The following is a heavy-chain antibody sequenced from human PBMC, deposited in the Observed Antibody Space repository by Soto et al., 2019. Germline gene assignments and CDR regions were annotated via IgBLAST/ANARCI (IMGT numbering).Heavy chain of an antibody. CDR2: ISARNGDT. CDR1: GYTFTTYG. D-gene: IGHD3-10*01. CDR3: ARSQLLPNPAADF. Sequence: QVHLVQSGAELRKPGASVKVSCKASGYTFTTYGIIWVRQAPGQHLEWLGWISARNGDTKYAQGFQGRVTLTTDTSTSTAYMELMTLRSDDTAVYFCARSQLLPNPAADFWGQGTLVTVSS. V-gene: IGHV1-18*04. J-gene: IGHJ4*02.